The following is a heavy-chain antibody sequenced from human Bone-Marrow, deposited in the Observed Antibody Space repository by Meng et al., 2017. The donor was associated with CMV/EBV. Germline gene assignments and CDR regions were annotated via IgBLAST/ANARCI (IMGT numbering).Heavy chain of an antibody. D-gene: IGHD3-3*01. CDR3: SRFHQDFWSGYSYFEY. CDR1: GCTFGDYA. Sequence: GGTLRLSCTTSGCTFGDYAMTWVRQAPGKGLEWVGFIRSKAYGETTEYAASVKGRFTMSRDDTKSIAYLHMDVLNSGDTAVYYCSRFHQDFWSGYSYFEYWGQGKLVTLSS. V-gene: IGHV3-49*04. J-gene: IGHJ4*02. CDR2: IRSKAYGETT.